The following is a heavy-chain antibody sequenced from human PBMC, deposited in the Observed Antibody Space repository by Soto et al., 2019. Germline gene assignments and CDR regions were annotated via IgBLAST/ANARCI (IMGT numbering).Heavy chain of an antibody. D-gene: IGHD1-26*01. J-gene: IGHJ4*02. V-gene: IGHV3-15*07. CDR2: IKSKTDGGTT. CDR1: GFTFSNAW. Sequence: EVQLVESGGGLVKPGGSLRLSCAASGFTFSNAWMNWVRQAPGKGLEWVGRIKSKTDGGTTDYAAPVKDRFTISREDSNNTLYVQMNSLKAEDAAVYYCTTGRGELHYWGQGTLVTVSS. CDR3: TTGRGELHY.